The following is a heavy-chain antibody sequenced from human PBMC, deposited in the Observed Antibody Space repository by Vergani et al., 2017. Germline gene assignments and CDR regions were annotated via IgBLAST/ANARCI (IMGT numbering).Heavy chain of an antibody. Sequence: EVQLVESGGGLVQPGRSLRLSCAASGFTFDDYAMHWVRQAPGKGLEWVSGISWNSGSIGYADSVKGRFTISRDNAKNSLYLQMNSLRAEDTAVYYCARGDYYGSGSPYDAFDIWGQGTMVTVSS. CDR1: GFTFDDYA. V-gene: IGHV3-9*01. D-gene: IGHD3-10*01. CDR2: ISWNSGSI. J-gene: IGHJ3*02. CDR3: ARGDYYGSGSPYDAFDI.